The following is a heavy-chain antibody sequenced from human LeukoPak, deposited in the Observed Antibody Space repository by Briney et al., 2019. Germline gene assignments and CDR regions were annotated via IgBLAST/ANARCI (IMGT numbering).Heavy chain of an antibody. V-gene: IGHV3-23*01. CDR1: GITFSIYD. J-gene: IGHJ4*02. D-gene: IGHD1-26*01. CDR2: ISGSGGSA. Sequence: GESLRLSCAASGITFSIYDMTWVRQAPGKGLEWVSGISGSGGSADYAASVKGRFTISRDNSKNTLYLQMNSLRVEDTAVYYCAKDSGNYAKYYFDYWGQGTLVTVSS. CDR3: AKDSGNYAKYYFDY.